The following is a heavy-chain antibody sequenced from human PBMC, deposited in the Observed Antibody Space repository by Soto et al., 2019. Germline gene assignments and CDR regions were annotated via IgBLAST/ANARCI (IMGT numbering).Heavy chain of an antibody. Sequence: SETLSLTCVVYGGSFSGYYWSWIRQSPGKGLEWIGGINHRGSTNYNPSLESRVTISVDTSKNQFSLKLPSVTAADTAMYYCARDGFCTSTTCRVSNWFDPWGQGTLVTVPS. CDR3: ARDGFCTSTTCRVSNWFDP. CDR2: INHRGST. J-gene: IGHJ5*02. CDR1: GGSFSGYY. V-gene: IGHV4-34*01. D-gene: IGHD2-2*01.